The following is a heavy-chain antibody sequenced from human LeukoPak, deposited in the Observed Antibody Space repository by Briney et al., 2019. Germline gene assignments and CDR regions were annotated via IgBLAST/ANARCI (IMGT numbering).Heavy chain of an antibody. CDR2: IHPGGSHT. CDR1: GYSFTNYW. D-gene: IGHD3-10*01. CDR3: ARVALSYYYGSGRQKYCYYYYMDV. J-gene: IGHJ6*03. V-gene: IGHV5-51*01. Sequence: GESLNISCKGSGYSFTNYWIGWVRQMPGKGLEWVGIIHPGGSHTRYSPSFQGQVTISADKSISTAYLQWSSLKASDTAMYYCARVALSYYYGSGRQKYCYYYYMDVWGKGTTVTISS.